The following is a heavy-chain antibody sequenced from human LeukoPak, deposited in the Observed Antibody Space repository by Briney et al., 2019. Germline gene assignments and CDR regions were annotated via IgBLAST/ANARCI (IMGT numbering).Heavy chain of an antibody. D-gene: IGHD3-22*01. CDR2: INPSGGTT. CDR1: GYTFTSYH. J-gene: IGHJ4*02. Sequence: ASVKVSCKASGYTFTSYHMHWVRQAPGQGLEWMGIINPSGGTTNYAQKFQGRVTMTRDTSISTAYMELSRLRSDDTAVYYCARDDYYDSSGYYYPFDYWGQGTLVTVSS. V-gene: IGHV1-46*01. CDR3: ARDDYYDSSGYYYPFDY.